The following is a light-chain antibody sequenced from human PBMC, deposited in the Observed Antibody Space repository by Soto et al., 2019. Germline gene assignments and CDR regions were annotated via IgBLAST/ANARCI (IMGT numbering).Light chain of an antibody. CDR1: SSDIGAYNY. J-gene: IGLJ3*02. V-gene: IGLV2-14*01. Sequence: QCALTQPASVSGSPGQSITISCTGTSSDIGAYNYVSWYQQHPGKAPKLIIYEVNNRPSGVSNRFSGSKSGNTASLTISGLQLEDEADYHCSSYTGGSTYWIFGGGTKLTVL. CDR3: SSYTGGSTYWI. CDR2: EVN.